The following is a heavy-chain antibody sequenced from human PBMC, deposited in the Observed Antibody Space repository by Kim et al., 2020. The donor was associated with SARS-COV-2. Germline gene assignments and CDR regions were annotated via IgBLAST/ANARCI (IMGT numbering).Heavy chain of an antibody. V-gene: IGHV4-34*01. D-gene: IGHD4-4*01. CDR1: GGSFSGYY. J-gene: IGHJ5*02. CDR3: ARGGMTTVTIDWFDP. Sequence: SETLSLTCAVYGGSFSGYYWSWIRQPPGKGLEWIGEINHSGSTNYNPSLKSRVTISVDTSKNQFSLKLSSVTAADTAVYYCARGGMTTVTIDWFDPWGQG. CDR2: INHSGST.